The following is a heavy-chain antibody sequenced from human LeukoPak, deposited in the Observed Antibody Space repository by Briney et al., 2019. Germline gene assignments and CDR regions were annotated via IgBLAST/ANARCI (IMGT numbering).Heavy chain of an antibody. Sequence: GGSLRLSRAASGFTFSSYAMGWVRQAPGKGPEWVSSISRSGGHTYFADSVKGRFTISRDNSKNTLDLQMNSLKVEDTAVYYCAKFRYHSNDNNYLDFNYWGRGTLVTVSS. CDR1: GFTFSSYA. V-gene: IGHV3-23*01. CDR3: AKFRYHSNDNNYLDFNY. J-gene: IGHJ4*02. D-gene: IGHD3-22*01. CDR2: ISRSGGHT.